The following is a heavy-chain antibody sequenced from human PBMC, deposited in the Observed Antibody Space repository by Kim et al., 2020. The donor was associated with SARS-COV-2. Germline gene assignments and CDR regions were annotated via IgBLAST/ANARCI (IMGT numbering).Heavy chain of an antibody. V-gene: IGHV4-38-2*02. J-gene: IGHJ4*02. CDR2: ISHRGTT. CDR1: GYSISSGYF. D-gene: IGHD5-12*01. CDR3: ARRPLGYRDY. Sequence: SETLSLTCTVSGYSISSGYFWDWIRQPPGKGLEWIGSISHRGTTYHNPSLKSRVTISIDTSKNQFSLKVSYVTAADTAVYYCARRPLGYRDYWGQGALVTVSS.